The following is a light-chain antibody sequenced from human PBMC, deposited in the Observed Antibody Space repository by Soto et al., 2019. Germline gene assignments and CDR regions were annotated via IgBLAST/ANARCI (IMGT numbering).Light chain of an antibody. CDR3: AAWDDSLNGPV. Sequence: QSVLTQPPSASVTPGQRVTISCSGSSPNIGTNSVNWYQQLPGTAPKLLIYRNNERPSGVPDRFSGSKSGTSASLAISGLQSDDEAHYYCAAWDDSLNGPVFGGGTKLTVL. CDR1: SPNIGTNS. J-gene: IGLJ2*01. V-gene: IGLV1-44*01. CDR2: RNN.